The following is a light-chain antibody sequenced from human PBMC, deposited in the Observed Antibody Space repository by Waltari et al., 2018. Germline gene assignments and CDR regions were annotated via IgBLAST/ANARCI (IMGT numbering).Light chain of an antibody. Sequence: IVLTQSPGTLSLSPGERATLSCRASQSVSRSLAWYQQKPGQAPKLLIDGASTRATGIPDRFTGSGSGTDFSLTSSSLEPEDFAIYFCQHYVRLPATFGQGTKVEIK. CDR2: GAS. J-gene: IGKJ1*01. CDR1: QSVSRS. V-gene: IGKV3-20*01. CDR3: QHYVRLPAT.